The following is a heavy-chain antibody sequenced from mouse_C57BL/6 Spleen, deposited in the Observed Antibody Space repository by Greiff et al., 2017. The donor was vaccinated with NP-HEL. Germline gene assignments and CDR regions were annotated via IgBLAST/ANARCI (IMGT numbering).Heavy chain of an antibody. Sequence: QVQLQQPGAELVMPGASVKLSCKASGYTFTSYWMHWVKQRPGQGLEWIGEIDPSDSYTNYNQKFKGKSTLTVDKSSSTAYMQLSSLTSEDSAVYYCAVVVAPWAMDYWGQGTSVTVSS. V-gene: IGHV1-69*01. CDR3: AVVVAPWAMDY. CDR2: IDPSDSYT. D-gene: IGHD1-1*01. CDR1: GYTFTSYW. J-gene: IGHJ4*01.